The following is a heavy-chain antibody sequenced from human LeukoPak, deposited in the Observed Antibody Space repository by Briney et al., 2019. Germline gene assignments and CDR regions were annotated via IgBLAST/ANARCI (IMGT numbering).Heavy chain of an antibody. J-gene: IGHJ6*03. V-gene: IGHV1-8*03. D-gene: IGHD2-2*01. Sequence: ASVRVSSTASGYTFTIYAIDWGSQAPGQGVEWMGWMNPNSGNTGYAQKFQGRVTITRNTSISTAYMELSSLRSEDTAVYYCARGCTEYQLLLSLNVYYYYMDVWGKGTTVTVSS. CDR3: ARGCTEYQLLLSLNVYYYYMDV. CDR2: MNPNSGNT. CDR1: GYTFTIYA.